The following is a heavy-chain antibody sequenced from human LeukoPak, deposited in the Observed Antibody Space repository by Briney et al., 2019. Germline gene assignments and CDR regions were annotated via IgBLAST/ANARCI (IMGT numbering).Heavy chain of an antibody. V-gene: IGHV3-9*01. CDR2: ISWNSGSI. J-gene: IGHJ6*02. Sequence: GGSLRLSCAASGFTFSSYGMHWVRQAPGKGLEWVSGISWNSGSIGYADSVKGRFTISRDNAKNSLYLQMNSLRAEDTALYYCAKDGSIAVAGTYYYYGMDVWGQGTTVTVSS. CDR1: GFTFSSYG. D-gene: IGHD6-19*01. CDR3: AKDGSIAVAGTYYYYGMDV.